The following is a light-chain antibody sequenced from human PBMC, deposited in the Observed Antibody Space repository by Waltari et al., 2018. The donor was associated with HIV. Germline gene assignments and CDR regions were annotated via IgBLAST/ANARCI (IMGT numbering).Light chain of an antibody. CDR3: AAWNDSLRGV. Sequence: QSVLTQPPSASGTPGQRVTISCSGSSSNIGSNTVNWYQQTPGKAPKLLIYSNNLRPSGVPDRCSGSRSGTSASLAISGLQSEDEAYYYCAAWNDSLRGVFGGGTKLTVL. V-gene: IGLV1-44*01. CDR2: SNN. J-gene: IGLJ2*01. CDR1: SSNIGSNT.